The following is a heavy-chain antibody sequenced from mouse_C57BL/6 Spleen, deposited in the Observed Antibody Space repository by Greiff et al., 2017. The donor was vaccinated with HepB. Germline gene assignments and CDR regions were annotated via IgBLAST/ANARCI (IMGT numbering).Heavy chain of an antibody. D-gene: IGHD4-1*01. CDR1: GFTFSSCA. Sequence: DVMLVESGGGLVKPGGSLKLSCAASGFTFSSCAMSWVRQTPEKRLEWVATISDGGSYTYYPDNVKGRFTISRDNAKNNLYLQMSHLKSEDTAMYYCARDGNCDAMDYWGQGTSVTVSS. J-gene: IGHJ4*01. CDR2: ISDGGSYT. V-gene: IGHV5-4*01. CDR3: ARDGNCDAMDY.